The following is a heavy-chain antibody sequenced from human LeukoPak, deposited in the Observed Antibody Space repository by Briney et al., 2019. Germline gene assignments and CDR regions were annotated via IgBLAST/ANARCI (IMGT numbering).Heavy chain of an antibody. J-gene: IGHJ6*02. CDR1: GGSISSYY. CDR3: ARDSSGGSYYYYAMDV. CDR2: IYYSGST. V-gene: IGHV4-59*12. Sequence: SETLSLTCTVSGGSISSYYWSWIRQPPGKGLEWIGYIYYSGSTNYNPSLKSRVTISVDTSKNQFSLKLSSVTAADTAVYYCARDSSGGSYYYYAMDVWGQGTTVTVSS. D-gene: IGHD2-15*01.